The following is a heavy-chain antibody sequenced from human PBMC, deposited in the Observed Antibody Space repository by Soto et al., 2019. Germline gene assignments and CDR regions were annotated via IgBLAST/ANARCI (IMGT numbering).Heavy chain of an antibody. CDR2: IYHSGST. CDR1: SGSISSSNW. J-gene: IGHJ6*03. Sequence: QVQLQESGPGLVKPSGTLSLTCAVSSGSISSSNWWSWVRQPPGKGLEWIGEIYHSGSTNYNPSLKSRVTISVDKSKNQFSLKLSSVTAADTAVYYCARDRRELRSYYYYYMDVWGKGTTVTVSS. V-gene: IGHV4-4*02. D-gene: IGHD1-7*01. CDR3: ARDRRELRSYYYYYMDV.